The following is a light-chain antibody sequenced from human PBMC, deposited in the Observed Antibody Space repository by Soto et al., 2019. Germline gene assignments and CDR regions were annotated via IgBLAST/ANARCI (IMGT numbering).Light chain of an antibody. CDR2: AAS. CDR1: QYINTR. Sequence: TQSPTTLSSFPGSRLTLSCRASQYINTRLAWYQHRPGQAPRILIYAASTRATGIPARFSGSGSGTEFTLIIDSLQSEDFAVYYCQQYNNWPRTFGQGTKVDIK. CDR3: QQYNNWPRT. V-gene: IGKV3-15*01. J-gene: IGKJ1*01.